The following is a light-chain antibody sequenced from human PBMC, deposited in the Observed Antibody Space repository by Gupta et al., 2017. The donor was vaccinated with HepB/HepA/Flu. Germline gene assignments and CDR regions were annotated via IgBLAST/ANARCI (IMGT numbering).Light chain of an antibody. V-gene: IGLV1-47*01. CDR1: WSNIGSNF. Sequence: QSALTQPPSASGTPGQTVTISCSGSWSNIGSNFVYWFQQFPGTAPKLLIFRNKERSSGVPDRFSGSKSATSASASLAIGGLLSEDEADYYCAAWDDSLSAVLFGGGTKLTVL. CDR3: AAWDDSLSAVL. J-gene: IGLJ2*01. CDR2: RNK.